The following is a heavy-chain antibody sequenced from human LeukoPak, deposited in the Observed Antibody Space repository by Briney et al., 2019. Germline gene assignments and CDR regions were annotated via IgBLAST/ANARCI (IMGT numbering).Heavy chain of an antibody. CDR3: VRHMPPLVAGHY. D-gene: IGHD6-19*01. Sequence: GEPLKISCQGSGYSFTTYWIGWVRQMPGKGLEWMGIIFPGDSETIYSPSFEGHVTLSADEYISTAYLQWSSLKALDTAIYYCVRHMPPLVAGHYWGQGTLVTVSS. CDR2: IFPGDSET. CDR1: GYSFTTYW. V-gene: IGHV5-51*01. J-gene: IGHJ4*02.